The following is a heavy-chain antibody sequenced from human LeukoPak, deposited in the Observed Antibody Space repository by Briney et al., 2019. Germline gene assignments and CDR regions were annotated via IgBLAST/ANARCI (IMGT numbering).Heavy chain of an antibody. Sequence: GGSLRLSCAASGFTFSNYWMHWVRQVPGKGLVWVSRINSDGSTTNYADSVKGRFTISRDNAKNSLYVQMNSLRAEDTAVYYCARGSLVHYYGSGSYRIRAGFDYWGQGTLVTVSS. CDR3: ARGSLVHYYGSGSYRIRAGFDY. D-gene: IGHD3-10*01. CDR2: INSDGSTT. CDR1: GFTFSNYW. V-gene: IGHV3-74*01. J-gene: IGHJ4*02.